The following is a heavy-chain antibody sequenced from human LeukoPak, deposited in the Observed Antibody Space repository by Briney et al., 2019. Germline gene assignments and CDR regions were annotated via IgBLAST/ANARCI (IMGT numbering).Heavy chain of an antibody. CDR1: GFTFSSYW. CDR2: IKQDGSEK. V-gene: IGHV3-7*03. Sequence: GGSLRLSCAASGFTFSSYWMSWVRQAPGKGLEWVANIKQDGSEKYYVDSVKGRFTISRENAKNSLYLQMNSLRAEDTAVYYCARVEGSGSYDAYYYFGMDVWGQGTTVIVSS. D-gene: IGHD3-10*01. CDR3: ARVEGSGSYDAYYYFGMDV. J-gene: IGHJ6*02.